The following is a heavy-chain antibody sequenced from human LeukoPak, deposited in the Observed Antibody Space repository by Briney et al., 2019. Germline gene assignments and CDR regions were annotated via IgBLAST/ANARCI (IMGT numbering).Heavy chain of an antibody. CDR1: GFTFSSFA. V-gene: IGHV3-30*03. D-gene: IGHD6-13*01. CDR3: ARGHSSSWYKWFDP. Sequence: GGSLRLSCAASGFTFSSFAMHWARQAPGKGLEWVAGILYDGSYNHYADSVKGRFTLSRDNPKNTLHLQMDSLRPEDAAVYYCARGHSSSWYKWFDPWGQGTLVTVS. CDR2: ILYDGSYN. J-gene: IGHJ5*02.